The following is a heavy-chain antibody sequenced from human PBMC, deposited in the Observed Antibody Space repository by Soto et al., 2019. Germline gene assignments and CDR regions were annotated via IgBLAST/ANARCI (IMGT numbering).Heavy chain of an antibody. Sequence: QLQLQESGPGLVKPSETLSLTCTVSGGSISSSSYYWGWIRQPPGKGLEWIGSIYYSGSTYYNPSLKSRVTISVDTSKNQFSLKLSSVTAADTAVYYCARVGDYSNYDHYMDVWGKGTTVTVSS. V-gene: IGHV4-39*01. CDR1: GGSISSSSYY. J-gene: IGHJ6*03. CDR3: ARVGDYSNYDHYMDV. D-gene: IGHD4-4*01. CDR2: IYYSGST.